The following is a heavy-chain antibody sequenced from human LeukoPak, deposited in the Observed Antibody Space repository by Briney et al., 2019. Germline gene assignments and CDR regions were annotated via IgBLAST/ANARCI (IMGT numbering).Heavy chain of an antibody. CDR2: INHSGST. CDR1: GGSFSGYY. V-gene: IGHV4-34*01. J-gene: IGHJ4*02. CDR3: VRLPPTVLPY. Sequence: KPSETLSLTCAVYGGSFSGYYWSWIRQPPGEGLEWIGEINHSGSTNYNPSLKSRVTISVDTSKNQFSLKLSSVTAADTAVYYCVRLPPTVLPYWGQGTLVTVSS. D-gene: IGHD4-17*01.